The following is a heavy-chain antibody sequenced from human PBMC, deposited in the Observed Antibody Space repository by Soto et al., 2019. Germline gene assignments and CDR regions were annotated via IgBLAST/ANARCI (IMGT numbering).Heavy chain of an antibody. Sequence: GASVKVSCKASGYIFTGYYMHWVRQVPGQGLEWMGWINPNSGDTNYTQKFQGWVTMTRDTSISTAYMGLSRLRSDDTAVYYCATSRISIAVAGETEYYFDYWGQGTMVTVSS. D-gene: IGHD6-19*01. CDR3: ATSRISIAVAGETEYYFDY. CDR1: GYIFTGYY. V-gene: IGHV1-2*04. CDR2: INPNSGDT. J-gene: IGHJ4*02.